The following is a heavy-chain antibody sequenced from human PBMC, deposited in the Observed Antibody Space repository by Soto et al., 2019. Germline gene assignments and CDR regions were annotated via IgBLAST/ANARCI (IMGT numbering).Heavy chain of an antibody. Sequence: QVQLVESGGGVVQPGRSLRLSCAASGFTFSSHAMHWVRQAPGKGLEWVAVIWYDGSKKYYADSVKGRFTVARDDSKNTLSLQMNCLRVEDTAGYYCAREPGYSGFGFDYGGQGSLVTVSS. J-gene: IGHJ4*02. V-gene: IGHV3-33*01. D-gene: IGHD5-12*01. CDR2: IWYDGSKK. CDR3: AREPGYSGFGFDY. CDR1: GFTFSSHA.